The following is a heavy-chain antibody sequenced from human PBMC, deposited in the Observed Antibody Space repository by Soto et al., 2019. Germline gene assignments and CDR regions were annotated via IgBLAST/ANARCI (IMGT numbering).Heavy chain of an antibody. CDR1: GFTLTSYS. CDR2: ISSSSSHT. CDR3: VRERGLSSYYGMDV. D-gene: IGHD3-10*01. Sequence: GGSLRLSCAASGFTLTSYSMNWVRQASGKGLEWVASISSSSSHTYYADSVKGRFTISRDNARNSLFLQMNDLRAEDTAVYYCVRERGLSSYYGMDVWGQGTTVTVSS. J-gene: IGHJ6*02. V-gene: IGHV3-21*01.